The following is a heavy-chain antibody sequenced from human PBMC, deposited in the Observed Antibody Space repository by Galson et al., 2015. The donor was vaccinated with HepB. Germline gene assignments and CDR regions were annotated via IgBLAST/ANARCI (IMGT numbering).Heavy chain of an antibody. V-gene: IGHV4-39*01. CDR1: GGSISSSSYY. CDR2: IYYSGST. D-gene: IGHD3-22*01. Sequence: LSLTCTVSGGSISSSSYYWGWIRQPPGKGLEWIGSIYYSGSTYYNPSLKSRVTISVDTSKNQFSLKLSSVTAADTAVYYCARLGPWEYYDSSGYYAFDYWGQGTLVTVSS. CDR3: ARLGPWEYYDSSGYYAFDY. J-gene: IGHJ4*02.